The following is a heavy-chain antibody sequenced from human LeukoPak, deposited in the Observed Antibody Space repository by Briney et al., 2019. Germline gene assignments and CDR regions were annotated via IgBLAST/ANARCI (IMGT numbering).Heavy chain of an antibody. CDR3: ATDPPGDIVVVPTTRRAYFDY. Sequence: GGSLRLSCAASGFTFSSYGMHWVRQALGKGLEWVAFIRYDGNNKNYADSVKGRFTISRDNSKNTLDLQMNSLRAEDTAVYYCATDPPGDIVVVPTTRRAYFDYWGQGSLVTVSS. CDR2: IRYDGNNK. V-gene: IGHV3-30*02. CDR1: GFTFSSYG. J-gene: IGHJ4*02. D-gene: IGHD2-2*01.